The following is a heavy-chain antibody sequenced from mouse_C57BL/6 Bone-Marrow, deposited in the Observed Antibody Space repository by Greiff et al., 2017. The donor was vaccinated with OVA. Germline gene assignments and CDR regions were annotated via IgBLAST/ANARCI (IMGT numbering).Heavy chain of an antibody. CDR1: GFNIKDDY. CDR2: IDPENGDT. V-gene: IGHV14-4*01. CDR3: RRTG. Sequence: EVHLVESGAELVRPGASVKLSCTASGFNIKDDYMHWVKQRPEQGLEWIGWIDPENGDTEYASKFQGKATITADTSSNTAYLQLRSLTSEDTAVYYCRRTGWGQGTLVTVAA. J-gene: IGHJ3*02.